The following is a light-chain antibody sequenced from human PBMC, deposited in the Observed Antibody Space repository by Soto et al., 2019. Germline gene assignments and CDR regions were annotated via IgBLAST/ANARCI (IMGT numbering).Light chain of an antibody. V-gene: IGKV3-20*01. Sequence: EIVLTQSPGTLSLSPGESATLSCRASRTVSSTSLAWYQQKPGQAPRLLIYGTSNRATGIPDRFTGSGSETDFTLTITRLEPEDFAVYYGQQYGRLITFGGGTKVEIK. J-gene: IGKJ4*01. CDR1: RTVSSTS. CDR2: GTS. CDR3: QQYGRLIT.